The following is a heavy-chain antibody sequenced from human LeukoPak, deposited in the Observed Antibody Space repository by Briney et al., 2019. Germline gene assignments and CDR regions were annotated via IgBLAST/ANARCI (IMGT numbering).Heavy chain of an antibody. J-gene: IGHJ6*03. Sequence: PGGSLRLSCAASGFTFSSYGMHWVRQAPGKGLEWVAVIWYDGSNKYYADSVKGRFTISRDNSKNTLYLQMNSLRAEDTAVYYCAKDGQQQFGYYYYYMDVWGQGTLVTVSS. CDR3: AKDGQQQFGYYYYYMDV. CDR2: IWYDGSNK. V-gene: IGHV3-33*06. CDR1: GFTFSSYG. D-gene: IGHD6-13*01.